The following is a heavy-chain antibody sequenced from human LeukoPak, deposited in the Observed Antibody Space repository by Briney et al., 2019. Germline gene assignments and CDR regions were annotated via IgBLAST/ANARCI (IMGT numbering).Heavy chain of an antibody. D-gene: IGHD6-19*01. CDR2: INPNSGVT. CDR3: ARGQQWLEAFDY. CDR1: AYTFTGYY. V-gene: IGHV1-2*02. J-gene: IGHJ4*02. Sequence: ASVKVSCKASAYTFTGYYIHWVRQAPGQGLEWMGWINPNSGVTHYPQKSQGRVTMTRDTSIRTAYMEVSSLRSDDTAVYYCARGQQWLEAFDYWGLGTLVTVSS.